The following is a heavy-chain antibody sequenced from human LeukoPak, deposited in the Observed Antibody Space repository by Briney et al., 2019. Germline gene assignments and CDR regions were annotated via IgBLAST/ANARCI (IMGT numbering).Heavy chain of an antibody. CDR2: ISSSGSTI. J-gene: IGHJ6*04. D-gene: IGHD3-10*02. CDR3: AELGITMTGGV. CDR1: GFTFSSYE. V-gene: IGHV3-48*03. Sequence: GGSLRLSCAASGFTFSSYEMNWVRPAPGKGLEWVSYISSSGSTIYYADSVKGRFTISRDNAKNSLYLQMNSLRAEDTAVYYCAELGITMTGGVWGKGTTVTTSS.